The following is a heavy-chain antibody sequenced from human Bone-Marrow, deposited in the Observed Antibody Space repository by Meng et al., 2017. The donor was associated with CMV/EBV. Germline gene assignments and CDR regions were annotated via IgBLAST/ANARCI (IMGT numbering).Heavy chain of an antibody. D-gene: IGHD2-21*02. V-gene: IGHV4-4*07. CDR3: ARGDLAPLDETYYFDY. Sequence: QLQASVPGLLKPSEPLSLPCTVSGGSISSYYWSWIRQPAGKGLEWIGRIYTSGSTNYNPSLKSRVTMSVDTSKNQFSLKLSSVTAADTAVYYCARGDLAPLDETYYFDYWGQGTLVTASS. CDR1: GGSISSYY. CDR2: IYTSGST. J-gene: IGHJ4*02.